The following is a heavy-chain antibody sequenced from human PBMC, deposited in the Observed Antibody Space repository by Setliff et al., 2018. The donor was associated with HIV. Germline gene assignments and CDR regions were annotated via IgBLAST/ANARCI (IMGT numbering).Heavy chain of an antibody. CDR2: ISASGGSI. D-gene: IGHD6-19*01. CDR3: AKGGANGWYGGYFQH. V-gene: IGHV3-23*01. J-gene: IGHJ1*01. CDR1: GFTFDEYA. Sequence: GGSLRLSCAASGFTFDEYAMHWVRQAPGKGLEWVSGISASGGSIYYADSVKGRFTISRDNSKNTLYLQMSSLRAEDTAVYYCAKGGANGWYGGYFQHWGQGTLVTVSS.